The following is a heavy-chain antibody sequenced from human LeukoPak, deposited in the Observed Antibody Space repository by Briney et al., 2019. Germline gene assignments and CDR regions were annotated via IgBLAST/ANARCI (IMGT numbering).Heavy chain of an antibody. V-gene: IGHV4-61*01. CDR3: AREVVAAAGTVDY. J-gene: IGHJ4*02. D-gene: IGHD6-13*01. Sequence: SETLSLTCRVSGYSISSGYYWGWIRQPPGKGLEWIGYIHYSGSTNYNPSLKSRVTISVDTSKNQFSLILSSVTTADTAVYYCAREVVAAAGTVDYWGQGTRVTVSS. CDR1: GYSISSGYY. CDR2: IHYSGST.